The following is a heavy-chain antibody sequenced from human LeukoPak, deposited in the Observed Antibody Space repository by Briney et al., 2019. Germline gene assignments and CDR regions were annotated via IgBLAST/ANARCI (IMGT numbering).Heavy chain of an antibody. CDR1: GFTFSSYA. CDR2: ISYDGSNK. V-gene: IGHV3-30-3*01. J-gene: IGHJ5*02. D-gene: IGHD6-19*01. Sequence: GGSLRLSCAASGFTFSSYAMHWVRQAPGKGLEWVAVISYDGSNKYYADSVKGRFTISRDNSKNTLYLQMDSLRAEDTAVYYCAKDLDGWLPPDWFDPWGQGTLVTVSS. CDR3: AKDLDGWLPPDWFDP.